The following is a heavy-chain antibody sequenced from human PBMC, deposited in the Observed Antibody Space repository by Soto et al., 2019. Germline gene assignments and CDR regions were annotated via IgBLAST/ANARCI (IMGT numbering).Heavy chain of an antibody. CDR3: GRGYRQAGYSGSWVFDY. J-gene: IGHJ4*02. CDR1: GGSINSGGYY. D-gene: IGHD6-13*01. Sequence: QVQLQESGPGLVKPSQTLSLICTVSGGSINSGGYYWNWIRQHPGKGLEWIGYIFYSGSTYYNPSLRSGVTITAHTSEIKFTLNLSTVTAADTAVYLCGRGYRQAGYSGSWVFDYWGQGTLVNVSS. V-gene: IGHV4-31*03. CDR2: IFYSGST.